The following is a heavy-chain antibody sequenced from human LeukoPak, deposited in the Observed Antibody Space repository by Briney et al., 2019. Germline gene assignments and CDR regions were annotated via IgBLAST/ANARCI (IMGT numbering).Heavy chain of an antibody. D-gene: IGHD3-10*01. V-gene: IGHV3-23*01. CDR1: GFTFSSYA. J-gene: IGHJ4*02. CDR2: ISGSGGST. Sequence: GGSLRLSCAASGFTFSSYAMSWVRQAPGKGLEWVSAISGSGGSTYYADSVKGRFTISRDNSKNTLYLQMNSLRAEDTAVYYCARVVTMVRGGRDYWGQGTLVTVSS. CDR3: ARVVTMVRGGRDY.